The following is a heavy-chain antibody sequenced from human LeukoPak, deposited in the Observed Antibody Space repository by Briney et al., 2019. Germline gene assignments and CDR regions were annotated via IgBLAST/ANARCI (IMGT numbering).Heavy chain of an antibody. CDR3: ARLMVYYFDY. V-gene: IGHV1-69*06. CDR1: GGTFSSYA. D-gene: IGHD3-10*01. Sequence: SVKVSCKASGGTFSSYAISWVRQAPGQGLEWMGGIIPIFGTANYAQKFQGRVTITADKSTSTAYMELSSLRSKDTAVYYCARLMVYYFDYWGQGTLVTVSS. J-gene: IGHJ4*02. CDR2: IIPIFGTA.